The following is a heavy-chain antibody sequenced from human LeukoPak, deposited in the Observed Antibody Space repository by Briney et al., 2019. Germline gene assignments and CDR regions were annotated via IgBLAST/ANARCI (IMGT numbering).Heavy chain of an antibody. J-gene: IGHJ5*02. CDR2: INPNSGGT. V-gene: IGHV1-2*02. CDR1: GYTFTGYY. Sequence: ASVKVSCKASGYTFTGYYMHWVRQAPGQGLEWMGWINPNSGGTNYAQKFQGRVTMTRDTSISTAYMELSRLRSDDTAVYHCAREPPYPLLMVYGDWFDPWGQGTLVTVSS. D-gene: IGHD2-8*01. CDR3: AREPPYPLLMVYGDWFDP.